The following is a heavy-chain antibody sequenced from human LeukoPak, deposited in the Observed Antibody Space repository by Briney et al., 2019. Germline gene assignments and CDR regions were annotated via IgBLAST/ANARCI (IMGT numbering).Heavy chain of an antibody. Sequence: PSETLSLTCTVSGGSISSYYWSWIRQPPGKGLQWIGYIYYSGSTNYNPSLKSRVTISVDTSKNQFSLKLSSVTAADTAVYYCARESSSWPGWFDPWGQGTLVTVSS. CDR2: IYYSGST. J-gene: IGHJ5*02. D-gene: IGHD6-13*01. V-gene: IGHV4-59*01. CDR3: ARESSSWPGWFDP. CDR1: GGSISSYY.